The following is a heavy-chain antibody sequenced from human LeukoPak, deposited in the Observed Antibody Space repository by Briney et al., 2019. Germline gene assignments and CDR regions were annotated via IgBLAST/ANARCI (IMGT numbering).Heavy chain of an antibody. D-gene: IGHD2-2*01. Sequence: PGGSLRLSCAASGFTFSSYSMNWVRQAPGKGLEWVSFISTSSSYIHNADSVKGRFTISRDNAENSLYLQMNSLRAEDTAVYYCATPSNYFDYWGQGTLVTVSS. J-gene: IGHJ4*02. CDR2: ISTSSSYI. CDR3: ATPSNYFDY. CDR1: GFTFSSYS. V-gene: IGHV3-21*04.